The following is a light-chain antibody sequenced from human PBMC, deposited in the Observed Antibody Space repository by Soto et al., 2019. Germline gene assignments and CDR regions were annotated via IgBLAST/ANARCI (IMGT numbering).Light chain of an antibody. V-gene: IGKV3-20*01. CDR1: QSVSSTY. Sequence: EIVLTQPPGTLSLSPGERATLSCRASQSVSSTYVAWYQQKSGQAPRLLIYGASSRATGIPDRFSGSGSGTDFTLTISRLEPEDFAVYYCHQYVSSWTFGQGTKV. CDR3: HQYVSSWT. CDR2: GAS. J-gene: IGKJ1*01.